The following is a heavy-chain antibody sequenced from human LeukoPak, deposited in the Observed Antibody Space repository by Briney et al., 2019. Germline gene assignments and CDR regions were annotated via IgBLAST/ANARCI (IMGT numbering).Heavy chain of an antibody. J-gene: IGHJ4*02. CDR3: ARRYSSGERDY. D-gene: IGHD6-19*01. CDR1: GGSISSSSYY. V-gene: IGHV4-39*01. CDR2: IYYSGST. Sequence: DPSETLSLTCTVSGGSISSSSYYWGWIRQPPGKGLEWIGSIYYSGSTYYNPSLKSRVTISVDTSKNQFSLKLSSVTAADTAVYYCARRYSSGERDYWGQGTLVTVSS.